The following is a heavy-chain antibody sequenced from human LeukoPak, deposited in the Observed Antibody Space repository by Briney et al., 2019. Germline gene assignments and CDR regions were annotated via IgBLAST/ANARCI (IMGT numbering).Heavy chain of an antibody. J-gene: IGHJ4*02. CDR2: TRQDGRET. V-gene: IGHV3-7*03. CDR1: PGITFSDYW. CDR3: VGGIGWQPDY. Sequence: GGSLRLSCAASPGITFSDYWMNWVRQAPGKGLEWVAITRQDGRETLYLDSVRGRFTISRDNAKSSVYLEINSLRAEDTAVYYCVGGIGWQPDYWGQGTLVTVSS. D-gene: IGHD6-19*01.